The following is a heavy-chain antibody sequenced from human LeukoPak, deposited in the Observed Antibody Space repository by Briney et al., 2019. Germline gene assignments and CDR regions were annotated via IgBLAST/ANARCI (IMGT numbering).Heavy chain of an antibody. Sequence: SETLSLTCTVSGGSISSYYWSWIRQPPGKGLEWIGYIYYSGSTNYNPSLKNRVTISVDTSKNQFSLKLSSVTAADTAVYYCARRVYSSGWYDWWGQGTLVTVSS. D-gene: IGHD6-19*01. CDR3: ARRVYSSGWYDW. CDR2: IYYSGST. J-gene: IGHJ5*01. CDR1: GGSISSYY. V-gene: IGHV4-59*08.